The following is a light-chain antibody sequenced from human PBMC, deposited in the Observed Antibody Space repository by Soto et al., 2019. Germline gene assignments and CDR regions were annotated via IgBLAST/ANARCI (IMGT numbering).Light chain of an antibody. Sequence: EIVLTQSPGTLSLSPGERATLSCRASQSVSSSYLAWYQQKPGQAPRLLIYGASSRATGIPDRFSGSGSGTDFTHTISRLEPEDFAVSYCQQYGSSPGLTFGPGTKVDIK. V-gene: IGKV3-20*01. CDR2: GAS. J-gene: IGKJ3*01. CDR3: QQYGSSPGLT. CDR1: QSVSSSY.